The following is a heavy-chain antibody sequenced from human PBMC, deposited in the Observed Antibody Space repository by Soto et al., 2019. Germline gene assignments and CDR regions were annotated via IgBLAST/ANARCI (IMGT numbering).Heavy chain of an antibody. Sequence: QMQLVQSGAEVKRPGASVMVSCKASGYTFTSYFMHWVRQAPGQGLEWMGVINPSAGSTDYAEKFQGRVTMIRDTSTETVYMELSSLRSEDTAVYSCARGALPSASAYGMDVWGQGTTVTVSS. CDR2: INPSAGST. CDR1: GYTFTSYF. CDR3: ARGALPSASAYGMDV. J-gene: IGHJ6*02. D-gene: IGHD2-2*01. V-gene: IGHV1-46*01.